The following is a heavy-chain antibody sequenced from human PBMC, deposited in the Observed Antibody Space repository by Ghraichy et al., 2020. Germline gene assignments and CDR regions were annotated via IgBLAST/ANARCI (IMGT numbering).Heavy chain of an antibody. CDR1: GYTFTSYY. D-gene: IGHD5-18*01. J-gene: IGHJ4*02. CDR3: ARDLGRGGGYSYGLDY. CDR2: INPSGGST. V-gene: IGHV1-46*01. Sequence: ASVKVSCKASGYTFTSYYMHWVRQAPGQGLEWMGIINPSGGSTSYAQKFQGRVTMTRDTSTSTVYMELSSLRSEDPAGYYCARDLGRGGGYSYGLDYWGQGTLVTVSS.